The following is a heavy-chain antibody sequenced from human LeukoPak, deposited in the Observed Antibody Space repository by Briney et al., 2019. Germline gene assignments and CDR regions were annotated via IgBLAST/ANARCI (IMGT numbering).Heavy chain of an antibody. CDR1: GGSISSSSYY. J-gene: IGHJ4*02. V-gene: IGHV3-23*01. CDR3: AKDWNWAIDY. D-gene: IGHD1-7*01. CDR2: ISGSGGST. Sequence: ETLSLTCTVSGGSISSSSYYWGWIRQPPGKGLEWVSAISGSGGSTYYADSVKGRFTISRDNSKNTLFLQMNNLRVEDMGVLYCAKDWNWAIDYWGQGTLVTVSS.